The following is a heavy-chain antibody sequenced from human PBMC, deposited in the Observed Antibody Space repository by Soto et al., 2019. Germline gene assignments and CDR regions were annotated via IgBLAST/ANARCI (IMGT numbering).Heavy chain of an antibody. CDR3: ARDLGYCSGGPCYREWFDP. J-gene: IGHJ5*02. Sequence: QVQLVQSGAEVKKPGASVKVSCKASGYTFTTHGISWVRQAPGQGLEWMGWVAGDNGHRNYAQSLQGRVTMTTDTSTNTAYMELRSLRSDDTAVYYCARDLGYCSGGPCYREWFDPWGQGTLVTVSS. CDR1: GYTFTTHG. D-gene: IGHD2-15*01. CDR2: VAGDNGHR. V-gene: IGHV1-18*01.